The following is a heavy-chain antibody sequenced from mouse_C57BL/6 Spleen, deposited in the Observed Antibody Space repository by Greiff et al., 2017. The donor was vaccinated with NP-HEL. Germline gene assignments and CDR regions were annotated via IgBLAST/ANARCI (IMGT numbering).Heavy chain of an antibody. D-gene: IGHD2-4*01. J-gene: IGHJ2*01. CDR2: IDPSDSYT. V-gene: IGHV1-69*01. CDR3: ARSPYDYDGY. Sequence: QVQLKQPGAELVMPGASVKLSCKASGYTFTSYWMHWVKQRPGQGLEWIGEIDPSDSYTNYNQKFKGKSTLTVDKSSSTAYMQLSSLTSEDSAVYYCARSPYDYDGYWGQGTTLTVSS. CDR1: GYTFTSYW.